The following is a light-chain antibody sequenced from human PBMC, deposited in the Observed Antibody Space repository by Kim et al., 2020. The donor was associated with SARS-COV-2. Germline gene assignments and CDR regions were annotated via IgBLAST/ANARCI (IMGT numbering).Light chain of an antibody. V-gene: IGLV3-19*01. Sequence: SSELTQDPAVSVALGQTVRITCQGDSLRSYYASRYQQKPGPAPVLVIYGKNNRPSGIPDRFSGSSSGNTASLTITGAQAEDEADYYCNSRDSSGRVFGGG. J-gene: IGLJ3*02. CDR3: NSRDSSGRV. CDR1: SLRSYY. CDR2: GKN.